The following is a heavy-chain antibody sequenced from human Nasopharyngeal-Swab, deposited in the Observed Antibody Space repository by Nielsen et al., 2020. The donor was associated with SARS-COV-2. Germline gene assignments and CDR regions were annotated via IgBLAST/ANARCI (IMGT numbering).Heavy chain of an antibody. Sequence: GGSLRLSCAASGFTFSSYGMHWVRQAPGKGLEWVAVIWYDGSNKYYADSVKGRFTISRDNSKNTLYLQMNSLRAEDTAVYYCARDYPNYGDYPYWGQGTLVTVSS. J-gene: IGHJ4*02. CDR3: ARDYPNYGDYPY. D-gene: IGHD4-17*01. CDR1: GFTFSSYG. V-gene: IGHV3-33*01. CDR2: IWYDGSNK.